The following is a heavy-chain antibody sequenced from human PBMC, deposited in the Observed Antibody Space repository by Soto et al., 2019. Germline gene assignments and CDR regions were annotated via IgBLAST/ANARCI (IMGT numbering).Heavy chain of an antibody. CDR3: ARGLSFRGEFDV. CDR1: GGSISSSSW. D-gene: IGHD2-21*01. CDR2: IYHAGSP. Sequence: HLQESGPGLVKPSWTLSLTCDVSGGSISSSSWWTWVSQSPGEGLEWIGEIYHAGSPNYNPSFQSRVTILADKSKNHFSLRLTSVTAADTAIYYCARGLSFRGEFDVWGQGTTVTVSS. J-gene: IGHJ3*01. V-gene: IGHV4-4*02.